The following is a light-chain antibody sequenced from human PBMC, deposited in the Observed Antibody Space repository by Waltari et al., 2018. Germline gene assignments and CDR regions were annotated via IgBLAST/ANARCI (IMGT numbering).Light chain of an antibody. CDR1: QGINTA. CDR3: QQFISYPRT. Sequence: IQLTQSPSSLSASLGDRVTITCRASQGINTALAWYQQKPGKAPNLLIYDASNLQSGVPARFSGSGSGTDFSLTISSLQPEDFATYYCQQFISYPRTFGGGTKVEIK. V-gene: IGKV1-13*02. CDR2: DAS. J-gene: IGKJ4*01.